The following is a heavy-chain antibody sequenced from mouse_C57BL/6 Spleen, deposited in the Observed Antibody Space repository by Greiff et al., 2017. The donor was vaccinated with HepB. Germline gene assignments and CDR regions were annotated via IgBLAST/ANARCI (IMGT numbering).Heavy chain of an antibody. D-gene: IGHD2-3*01. CDR3: ARRRDDGYYFDY. CDR2: IYPGDGDT. J-gene: IGHJ2*01. V-gene: IGHV1-80*01. Sequence: VQLQQSGAELVKPGASVKISCKASGYAFSSYWMNWVKQRPGKGLEWIGQIYPGDGDTNYNGKFKGKATLTADKSSSTAYMQLSSLTSEDSAVYFCARRRDDGYYFDYWGQGTTLTVSS. CDR1: GYAFSSYW.